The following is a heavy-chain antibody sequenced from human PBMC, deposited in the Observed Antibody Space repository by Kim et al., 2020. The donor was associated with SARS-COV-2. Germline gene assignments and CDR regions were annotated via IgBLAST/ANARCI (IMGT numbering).Heavy chain of an antibody. D-gene: IGHD6-13*01. J-gene: IGHJ4*02. V-gene: IGHV4-34*01. Sequence: NPSLKSRVSISVDTSKNQCSLRRSSVTAADTAVYYCARCPAAGTWYYFDYWGQGTLVTVSS. CDR3: ARCPAAGTWYYFDY.